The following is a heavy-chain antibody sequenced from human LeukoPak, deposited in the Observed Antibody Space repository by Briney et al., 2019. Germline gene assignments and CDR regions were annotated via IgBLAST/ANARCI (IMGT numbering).Heavy chain of an antibody. Sequence: PGGSLRLSCAASGLTFSTYTMNWVRQAPGKGLEWVANIKQDGSEKYYVDSVKGRFTISRDNAKNSLYLQMNSLRAEDTAVYYCARYLNAAFDYWGQGTLVTVSS. J-gene: IGHJ4*02. CDR2: IKQDGSEK. D-gene: IGHD2-2*01. CDR1: GLTFSTYT. V-gene: IGHV3-7*01. CDR3: ARYLNAAFDY.